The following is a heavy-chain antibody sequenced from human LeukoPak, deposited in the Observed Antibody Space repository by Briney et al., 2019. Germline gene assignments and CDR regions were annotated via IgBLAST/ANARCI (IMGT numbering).Heavy chain of an antibody. CDR3: AREARITMVRGVISWFDP. CDR1: GYTFTSYG. CDR2: ISAYNGNT. V-gene: IGHV1-18*01. D-gene: IGHD3-10*01. J-gene: IGHJ5*02. Sequence: ASVKVSCKASGYTFTSYGISWVRQAPGQGLEWMGWISAYNGNTNYAQKLQGRVTMTTDTSTSTAYMELRSLRSDDTAVYYCAREARITMVRGVISWFDPWGQGTLVTVSS.